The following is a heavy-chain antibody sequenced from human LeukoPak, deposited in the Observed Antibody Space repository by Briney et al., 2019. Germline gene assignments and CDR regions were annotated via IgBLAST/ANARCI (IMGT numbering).Heavy chain of an antibody. V-gene: IGHV3-48*03. CDR1: GFTFSSYE. CDR3: AELGITMIGGV. J-gene: IGHJ6*04. Sequence: PGGSLRLSCATSGFTFSSYEMNWVRQAPGKGLEWVSYISSSGSTIYYADSVKGRFTISRDNAKNSLYLQMNSLRAEDTAVYYCAELGITMIGGVWGKGTTVTISS. D-gene: IGHD3-10*02. CDR2: ISSSGSTI.